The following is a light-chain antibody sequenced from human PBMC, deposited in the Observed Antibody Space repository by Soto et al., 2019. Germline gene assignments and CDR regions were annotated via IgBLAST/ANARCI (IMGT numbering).Light chain of an antibody. J-gene: IGKJ2*01. V-gene: IGKV3D-15*01. Sequence: ETVMTQSPATLSVSPGDRATLSCSASQSVSYNLAWYQQKPGQAPRLLIYDASTRATGIPARFSGSASGTEFTLTIRRLEPEDFAVYYCQQYVGSPYTFGQGTKLEIK. CDR3: QQYVGSPYT. CDR1: QSVSYN. CDR2: DAS.